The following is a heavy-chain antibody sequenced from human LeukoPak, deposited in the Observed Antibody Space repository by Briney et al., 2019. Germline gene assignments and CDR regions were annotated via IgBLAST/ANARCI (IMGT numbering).Heavy chain of an antibody. CDR1: GFTFSSYS. Sequence: GGSLRLSCAASGFTFSSYSMNWVRQAPGKGLEWVGFIRSKAYGGTTEYAASVKGRFTISKDDSKSIAYLQMNSLKTEDTAVYYCAGSSGCYFDYWGQGTLVTVSS. CDR2: IRSKAYGGTT. V-gene: IGHV3-49*04. CDR3: AGSSGCYFDY. D-gene: IGHD6-19*01. J-gene: IGHJ4*02.